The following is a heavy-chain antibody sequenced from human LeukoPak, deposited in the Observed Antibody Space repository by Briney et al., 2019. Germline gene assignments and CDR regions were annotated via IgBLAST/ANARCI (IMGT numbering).Heavy chain of an antibody. Sequence: GGSLRLSCADSGFTFSSYWMSWVRQAPGKGLEWVANIKQDGSEKYYVDSVKGRFTISRDNAKKSLYLQMNSLRAEDTAVYYCARDPGPWAGLDVWGKGTTVTVSS. J-gene: IGHJ6*04. V-gene: IGHV3-7*01. D-gene: IGHD3-10*01. CDR3: ARDPGPWAGLDV. CDR2: IKQDGSEK. CDR1: GFTFSSYW.